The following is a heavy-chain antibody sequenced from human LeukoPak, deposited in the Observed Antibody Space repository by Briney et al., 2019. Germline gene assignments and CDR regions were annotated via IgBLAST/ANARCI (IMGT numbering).Heavy chain of an antibody. J-gene: IGHJ4*02. CDR1: GGSISSYY. CDR2: IYYSGST. V-gene: IGHV4-59*08. D-gene: IGHD6-13*01. Sequence: SETLSLTCTVSGGSISSYYWSWIRQPPGKGLEWIGYIYYSGSTNYNPSLKSRVTISVDTSKNQFSLKLSSVTAADTAVYYCASACRAAAGTSVFDYWGQGTLVTVSS. CDR3: ASACRAAAGTSVFDY.